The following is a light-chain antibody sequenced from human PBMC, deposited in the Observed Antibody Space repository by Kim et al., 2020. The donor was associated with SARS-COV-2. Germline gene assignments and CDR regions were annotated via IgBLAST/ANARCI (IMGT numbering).Light chain of an antibody. CDR3: QVWDGVTDHVV. Sequence: YELTQPPSVSVAPGETARITCGETSIGSRLVHWYQQTPGQAPVLVVYDSSDRPSGIPERFSGSNSGNTATLTISRVEAGDEADYYCQVWDGVTDHVVFG. CDR1: SIGSRL. J-gene: IGLJ2*01. CDR2: DSS. V-gene: IGLV3-21*02.